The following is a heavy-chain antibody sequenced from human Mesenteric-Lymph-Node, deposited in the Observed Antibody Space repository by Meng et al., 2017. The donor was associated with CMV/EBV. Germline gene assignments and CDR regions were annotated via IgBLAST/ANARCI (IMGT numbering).Heavy chain of an antibody. D-gene: IGHD1-14*01. Sequence: GESLKISCAASGFTFNYYAINWVRQAPGKGLEWVSGVSGSGRNTYYADFVKGRFTISRDNSKNTLFLQMNSLRAEDTAVYYCATGYISAFEYWGQGTLVTVSS. CDR2: VSGSGRNT. J-gene: IGHJ4*02. V-gene: IGHV3-23*01. CDR1: GFTFNYYA. CDR3: ATGYISAFEY.